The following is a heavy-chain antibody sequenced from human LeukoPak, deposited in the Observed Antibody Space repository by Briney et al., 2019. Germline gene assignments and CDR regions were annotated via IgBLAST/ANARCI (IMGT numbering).Heavy chain of an antibody. Sequence: GGSLRLSCAASGFTVSSNYMSWVRQAPGKGLEWVSSISRNSTYIYYADSVKGRFTMSRDNAKNSLNLQMNSLRAEDTAVYYCARVSFCSSSRCPGDAFDIWGQGTMVTVSS. CDR3: ARVSFCSSSRCPGDAFDI. V-gene: IGHV3-21*01. CDR2: ISRNSTYI. J-gene: IGHJ3*02. D-gene: IGHD2-2*01. CDR1: GFTVSSNY.